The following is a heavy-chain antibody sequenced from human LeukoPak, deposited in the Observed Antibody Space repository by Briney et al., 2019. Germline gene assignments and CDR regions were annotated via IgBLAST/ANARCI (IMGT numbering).Heavy chain of an antibody. CDR2: IYYSGST. J-gene: IGHJ3*02. Sequence: SETLSLTCIVSGYSISSGYYWGWIRQPPGKGLEWIGSIYYSGSTYYNPSLKSRVTISVDTSKNQFSLKLSSVTAADTAVYYCARVGELHDAFDIWGQGTMVTVSS. CDR3: ARVGELHDAFDI. D-gene: IGHD1-7*01. V-gene: IGHV4-38-2*02. CDR1: GYSISSGYY.